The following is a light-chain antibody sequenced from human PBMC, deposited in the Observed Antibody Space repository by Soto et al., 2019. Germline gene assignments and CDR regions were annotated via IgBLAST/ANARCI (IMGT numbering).Light chain of an antibody. CDR2: DAS. CDR3: QQVNVYPST. J-gene: IGKJ4*01. V-gene: IGKV1-9*01. CDR1: QGISSY. Sequence: NQLTQSPSSLSASLGDRVTITCRASQGISSYLGWYQQKPGKAPNLLIYDASTLHSGVPSRFSGGGSGTDFTLTISSLQPEDFATYYCQQVNVYPSTFGGGTKVHI.